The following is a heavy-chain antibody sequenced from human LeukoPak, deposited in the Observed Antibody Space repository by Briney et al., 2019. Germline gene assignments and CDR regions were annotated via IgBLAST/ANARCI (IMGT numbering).Heavy chain of an antibody. Sequence: KTSQTLSLTCTVSGGSISSYYWSWIRQPPGKGLEWIGYIYYTGNTNYNPSLKSRVTISVDTSKNHFSLRLSSVTAADTAVYYCASERRDDYNYDYFDYWGQGTLVTVSS. CDR1: GGSISSYY. D-gene: IGHD5-24*01. CDR3: ASERRDDYNYDYFDY. CDR2: IYYTGNT. V-gene: IGHV4-59*01. J-gene: IGHJ4*02.